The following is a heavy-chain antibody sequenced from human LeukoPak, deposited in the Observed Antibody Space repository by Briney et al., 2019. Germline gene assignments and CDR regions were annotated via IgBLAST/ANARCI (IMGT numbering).Heavy chain of an antibody. Sequence: PSQTLSLTCTVSCGYISSGSYYWSWIRQPAGKGLEWIGRIYTSGSTNYNPSLKSRVHISVETYQNQFSPKQSSVTAADTAVYYCARERGMIVVVIDYWGQGTLVTVSS. CDR3: ARERGMIVVVIDY. D-gene: IGHD3-22*01. CDR1: CGYISSGSYY. V-gene: IGHV4-61*02. J-gene: IGHJ4*02. CDR2: IYTSGST.